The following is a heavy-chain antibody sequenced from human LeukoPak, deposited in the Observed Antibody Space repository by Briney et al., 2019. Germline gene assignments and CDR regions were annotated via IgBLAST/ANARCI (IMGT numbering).Heavy chain of an antibody. J-gene: IGHJ4*02. D-gene: IGHD3-22*01. CDR3: AKVLHYYYDSSGYYY. CDR2: ISGSGGST. V-gene: IGHV3-23*01. Sequence: PGGSLRLSCAASGFTFSSYAMSWVRQAPGKGLEWVSAISGSGGSTYYADSVKGWFTISRDNSKNTLYLQMNSLRAEDTAVYYCAKVLHYYYDSSGYYYWGQGTLVTVSS. CDR1: GFTFSSYA.